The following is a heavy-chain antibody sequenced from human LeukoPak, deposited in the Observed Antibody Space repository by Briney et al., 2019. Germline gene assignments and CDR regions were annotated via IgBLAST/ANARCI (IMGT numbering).Heavy chain of an antibody. CDR2: IYPGDSDT. V-gene: IGHV5-51*01. CDR1: GYSFTSYW. D-gene: IGHD2-2*01. J-gene: IGHJ4*02. Sequence: GGSLKISFKGSGYSFTSYWIGWVRQMPGKGLGWMGIIYPGDSDTRYSPSFQGQVTISADKSISTAYLQWSSLKASDTAMYYCASAILGYCSSTSCLFDYWGQGTLVTVSS. CDR3: ASAILGYCSSTSCLFDY.